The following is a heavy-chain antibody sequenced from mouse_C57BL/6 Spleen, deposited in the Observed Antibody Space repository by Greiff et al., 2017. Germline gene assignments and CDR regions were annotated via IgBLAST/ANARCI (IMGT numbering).Heavy chain of an antibody. Sequence: QVQLKQSGAELVRPGPSVKVSCKASGYAFTNYLIEWVKQRPGQGLAWLGVINPGSGGTNYNEKIKGKATRTADKSSSTAYMQLSSLTSEDSAVYFCARAENWAFFDYWGQGTTLTVSS. CDR1: GYAFTNYL. D-gene: IGHD4-1*01. J-gene: IGHJ2*01. CDR2: INPGSGGT. CDR3: ARAENWAFFDY. V-gene: IGHV1-54*01.